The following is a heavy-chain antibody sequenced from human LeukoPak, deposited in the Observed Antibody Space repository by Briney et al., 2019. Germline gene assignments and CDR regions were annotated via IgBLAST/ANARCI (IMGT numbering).Heavy chain of an antibody. CDR2: IWYDGSNK. V-gene: IGHV3-33*01. D-gene: IGHD6-13*01. J-gene: IGHJ6*04. CDR1: GFTFSSYG. Sequence: GGSLRLSCAASGFTFSSYGMHWVRQAPGKGLEWVAAIWYDGSNKYYADSAKGRFTISRDNSKNTLYLQMNSLRAEDTAVYYCARDGQQLAPYGMDVWGKGTTVTVSS. CDR3: ARDGQQLAPYGMDV.